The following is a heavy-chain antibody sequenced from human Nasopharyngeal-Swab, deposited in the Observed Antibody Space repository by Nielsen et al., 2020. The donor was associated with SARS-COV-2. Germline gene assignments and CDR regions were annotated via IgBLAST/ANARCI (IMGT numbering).Heavy chain of an antibody. CDR1: GYRFLSHW. Sequence: ETLSLTCKGSGYRFLSHWVGWVRQMPGKGLEWMGIIYPGDSDTRYSPSFQGQVTISADKSINTAYLQWSSLTASDTAVYYCARTAIEGGYYRGDAFDIWGQGTMVTVSS. CDR2: IYPGDSDT. V-gene: IGHV5-51*01. CDR3: ARTAIEGGYYRGDAFDI. J-gene: IGHJ3*02. D-gene: IGHD3-22*01.